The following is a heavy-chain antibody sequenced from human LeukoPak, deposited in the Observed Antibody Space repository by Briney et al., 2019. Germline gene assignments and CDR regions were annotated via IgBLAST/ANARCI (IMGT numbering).Heavy chain of an antibody. Sequence: PSETLSLTCTVSGGSISSGDCYWSWIRQPPGKGLEWIGYIYYSGSTYYNPSLKSRVTISVDTSKNQFSLKLSSVTAADTAVYYCARRDGYRRSLDYWGQGTLVTVSS. D-gene: IGHD5-24*01. CDR1: GGSISSGDCY. CDR2: IYYSGST. V-gene: IGHV4-30-4*01. CDR3: ARRDGYRRSLDY. J-gene: IGHJ4*02.